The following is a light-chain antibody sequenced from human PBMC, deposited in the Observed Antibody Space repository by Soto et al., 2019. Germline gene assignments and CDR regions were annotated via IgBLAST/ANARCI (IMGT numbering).Light chain of an antibody. V-gene: IGKV3-15*01. Sequence: EVVMTQSPATLSVSPGERTSLSCRASQSVGSNLGWYQQKPGQAPRLLMLKASTRAAGIPARFSGSGSGTEFALTISSLQSEDVAVYYCQQYATWPLTFGGGTKVEIK. J-gene: IGKJ4*01. CDR1: QSVGSN. CDR2: KAS. CDR3: QQYATWPLT.